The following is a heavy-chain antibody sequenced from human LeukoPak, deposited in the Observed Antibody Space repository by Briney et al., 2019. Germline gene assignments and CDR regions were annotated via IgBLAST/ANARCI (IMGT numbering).Heavy chain of an antibody. CDR1: GYTFTSYD. V-gene: IGHV1-8*01. D-gene: IGHD3-16*02. CDR2: MNPNSGNT. J-gene: IGHJ5*02. CDR3: ARGASRSYWFDP. Sequence: ASVKVSCKASGYTFTSYDINWVRQATGQGLEWMGWMNPNSGNTGYAQKFQGRVTMTRNTSISTAYMELSSLRSEGTAVYYCARGASRSYWFDPWGQGTLVTVSS.